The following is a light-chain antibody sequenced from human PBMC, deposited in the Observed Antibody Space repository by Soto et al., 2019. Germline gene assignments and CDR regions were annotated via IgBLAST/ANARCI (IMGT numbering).Light chain of an antibody. Sequence: DIQMAQSPSSLSASVGDRVTITCRASQGISSYLNWYQQKPGKAPKLLIYAASSLQSGVPSRFSGSGSGTEFTLTISSLQSEDIGVYYCHQYNTWPRKFGQGTK. J-gene: IGKJ1*01. CDR3: HQYNTWPRK. CDR1: QGISSY. V-gene: IGKV1-39*01. CDR2: AAS.